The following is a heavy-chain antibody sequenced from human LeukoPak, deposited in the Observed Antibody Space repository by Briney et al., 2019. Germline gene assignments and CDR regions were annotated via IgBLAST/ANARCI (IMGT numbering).Heavy chain of an antibody. D-gene: IGHD3-10*01. Sequence: GRSLRLSCAASGCTFSSYAMSWVRQAPGKGLEWVALISYDGSTKYYADSVKGRFTISRDNSKNTLYLQMTSLRAEDTAVYYCADSGVLARGVLLGKGQGGFDYWGQGTLVTVSS. V-gene: IGHV3-30*03. CDR2: ISYDGSTK. J-gene: IGHJ4*02. CDR3: ADSGVLARGVLLGKGQGGFDY. CDR1: GCTFSSYA.